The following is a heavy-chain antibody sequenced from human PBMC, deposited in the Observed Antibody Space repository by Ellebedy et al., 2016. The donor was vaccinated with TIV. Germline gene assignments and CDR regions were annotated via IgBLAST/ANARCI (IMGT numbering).Heavy chain of an antibody. D-gene: IGHD4-23*01. Sequence: MPSETLSLTCSVSGGSISSGDHALTWIRQPPGKGLEWIWFIYYSGNTDYNPSLKSRVAMSVDTSKTQFSLKLTSVTAADTAVYYCARATAVGFDPWGQGALVTVSS. CDR1: GGSISSGDHA. J-gene: IGHJ5*02. CDR3: ARATAVGFDP. V-gene: IGHV4-30-4*01. CDR2: IYYSGNT.